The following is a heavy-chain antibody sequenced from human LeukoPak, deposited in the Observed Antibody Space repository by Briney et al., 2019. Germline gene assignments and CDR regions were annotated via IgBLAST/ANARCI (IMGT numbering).Heavy chain of an antibody. D-gene: IGHD2-21*01. V-gene: IGHV3-21*01. CDR3: ARTQGYSDAFDI. CDR2: ISSSSSYI. CDR1: GFTFSSYS. Sequence: GGSLRLSCAASGFTFSSYSMNWVRQAPGKGLEWVSSISSSSSYIYYADSVKGRFTISRDNTKNSLYLQMNSLRAEDTAVYYCARTQGYSDAFDIWGQGTMVTVSS. J-gene: IGHJ3*02.